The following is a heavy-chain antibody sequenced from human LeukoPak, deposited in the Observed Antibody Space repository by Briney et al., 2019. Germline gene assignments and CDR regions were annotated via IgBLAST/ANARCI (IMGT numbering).Heavy chain of an antibody. D-gene: IGHD2-2*01. CDR1: GGSISSYY. V-gene: IGHV4-59*08. CDR3: ARHKYQLLDY. J-gene: IGHJ4*02. Sequence: PSETLSLTCTVSGGSISSYYWSWIRQPPGKGLEWIGYIYYSGSTNYNPSLKSRVTISVDTSKNQFSLKLGSVTAADTAVYYCARHKYQLLDYWGQGTLVTFSS. CDR2: IYYSGST.